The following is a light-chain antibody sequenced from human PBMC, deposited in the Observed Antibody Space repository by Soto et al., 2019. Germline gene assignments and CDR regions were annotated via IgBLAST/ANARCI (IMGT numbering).Light chain of an antibody. V-gene: IGKV3-15*01. CDR3: QQYNSWPLT. J-gene: IGKJ4*01. Sequence: EIVMTQSPATLSVSPEERATLSCRDSQSVGSSLAWYQRKPGQAPTVLIYGASTRATGIPATFSGSGSGTEFTLTISSLQSEDFAVYYCQQYNSWPLTFGGGTKVEIK. CDR1: QSVGSS. CDR2: GAS.